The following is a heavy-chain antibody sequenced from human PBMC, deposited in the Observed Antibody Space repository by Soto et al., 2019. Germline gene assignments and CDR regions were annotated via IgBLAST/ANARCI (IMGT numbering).Heavy chain of an antibody. J-gene: IGHJ5*02. CDR3: ANEPTIFGVIMRRCWCVA. D-gene: IGHD3-3*01. CDR1: GGTFSSYT. Sequence: QVQLVQSGAEVKKPGSSVKVSCKASGGTFSSYTISWVRQAPGQGLEWMGRIIPILGIANYAQKFQGRVTSTADKSTSRVYMELSSVRSYDTAVYYCANEPTIFGVIMRRCWCVAWVLGTLVTVSS. V-gene: IGHV1-69*02. CDR2: IIPILGIA.